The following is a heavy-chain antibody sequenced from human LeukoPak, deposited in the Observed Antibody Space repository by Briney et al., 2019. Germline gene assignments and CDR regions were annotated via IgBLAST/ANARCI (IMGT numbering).Heavy chain of an antibody. Sequence: GGSLRLSCAASGFTFSNAWMSWVRQAPGKGLEWVGRIKSKTDGGTTDHAAPVKGRFTISRDDSKNTLYLQMNSLKTEDTAVYYCTTAFYPLGITFGGVIVQINYWGQGTLVTVSS. CDR2: IKSKTDGGTT. J-gene: IGHJ4*02. CDR1: GFTFSNAW. CDR3: TTAFYPLGITFGGVIVQINY. D-gene: IGHD3-16*02. V-gene: IGHV3-15*01.